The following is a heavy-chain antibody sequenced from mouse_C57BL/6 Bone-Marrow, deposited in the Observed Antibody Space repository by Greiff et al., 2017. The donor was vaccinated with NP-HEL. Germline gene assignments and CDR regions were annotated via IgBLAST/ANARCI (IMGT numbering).Heavy chain of an antibody. CDR1: GYSFTSYY. CDR2: IYPGSGNT. D-gene: IGHD1-1*01. Sequence: VQLQQSGPELVKPGASVKISCKASGYSFTSYYIHWVKQWPGQGLEWIGWIYPGSGNTKYNEKFKGKATLTADTSSSTAYMQLSSLTSEDSAVYYCARKGGFTTVVAFDYWGQGTTLTVSS. J-gene: IGHJ2*01. V-gene: IGHV1-66*01. CDR3: ARKGGFTTVVAFDY.